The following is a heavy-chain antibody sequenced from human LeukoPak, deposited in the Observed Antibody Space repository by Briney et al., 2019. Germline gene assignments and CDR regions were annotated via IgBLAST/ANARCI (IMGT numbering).Heavy chain of an antibody. CDR1: VFTVSSNY. D-gene: IGHD6-13*01. J-gene: IGHJ5*01. CDR3: ARVLSSWFSF. Sequence: GGSLRLSCAASVFTVSSNYMSCVRQAPGKGLEWVSVIYSGDTTDYADSVKGRFTISRHNSKNTLYLQMDSLRAEDTALYYCARVLSSWFSFWGQGTLVTVSS. CDR2: IYSGDTT. V-gene: IGHV3-53*04.